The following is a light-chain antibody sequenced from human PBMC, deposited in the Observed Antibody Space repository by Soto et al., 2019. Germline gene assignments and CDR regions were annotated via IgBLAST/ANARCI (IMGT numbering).Light chain of an antibody. CDR3: KQYGSSPST. CDR1: QSVSSSY. J-gene: IGKJ4*01. Sequence: EIVLTQSPGTLSLSPGERATLSCRASQSVSSSYLAWYQQKPGQAPRLLIYGASSRATGIPDRFSGSGSGTDFTLTISRLEPEDVAVYYCKQYGSSPSTFGGGTKVEIK. V-gene: IGKV3-20*01. CDR2: GAS.